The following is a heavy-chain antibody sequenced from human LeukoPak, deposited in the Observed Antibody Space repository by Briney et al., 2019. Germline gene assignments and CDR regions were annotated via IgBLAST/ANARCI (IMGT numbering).Heavy chain of an antibody. CDR2: INPNSGGT. D-gene: IGHD5-18*01. CDR1: GYTFTGYY. V-gene: IGHV1-2*02. J-gene: IGHJ4*02. CDR3: ARGDVDTATVTPDY. Sequence: ASVKVSCKASGYTFTGYYMHWVRPAPGQGLEWMGWINPNSGGTNNEQKFQGRVTMTRDTSISTAYMELSRLRFDDTAVYYCARGDVDTATVTPDYWGQGTLVTVSS.